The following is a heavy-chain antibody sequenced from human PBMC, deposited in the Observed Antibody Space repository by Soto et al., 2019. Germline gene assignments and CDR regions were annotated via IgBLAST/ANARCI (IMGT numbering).Heavy chain of an antibody. CDR3: ASGDAKGPREDY. CDR1: GFTFSSYA. Sequence: GGSLRLSCAASGFTFSSYAMHWVRQAPGKGLEWVAVISYDGSNKYYADSVKGRFTISRDNSKNTLYLQMNSLRAEDTAVYYCASGDAKGPREDYWGQGTLVTVSS. J-gene: IGHJ4*02. CDR2: ISYDGSNK. V-gene: IGHV3-30-3*01.